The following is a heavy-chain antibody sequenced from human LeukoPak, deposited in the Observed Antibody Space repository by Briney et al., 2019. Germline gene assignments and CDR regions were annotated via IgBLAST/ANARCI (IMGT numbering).Heavy chain of an antibody. CDR1: GYTFTGYY. J-gene: IGHJ4*02. V-gene: IGHV1-2*02. Sequence: ASVKVSCKASGYTFTGYYMHWVRQAPGQGLEWMGWINPNSGGTNYARKFQGRVTTTRDTSISTAYMELSRLRSDDTAVYYCARENWGSTHGNWGQGTLVTVSS. D-gene: IGHD7-27*01. CDR2: INPNSGGT. CDR3: ARENWGSTHGN.